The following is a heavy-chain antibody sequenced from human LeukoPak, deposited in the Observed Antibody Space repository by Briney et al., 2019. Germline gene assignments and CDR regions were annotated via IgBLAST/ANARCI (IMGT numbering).Heavy chain of an antibody. CDR2: ISGSGGST. D-gene: IGHD2-2*01. V-gene: IGHV3-23*01. J-gene: IGHJ5*02. CDR1: GFTFSSYA. Sequence: GGSLRLSCAASGFTFSSYAMSWVRQAPGKGLEWVSAISGSGGSTYYADSVKGRFTISRDNSKNTLYLQMNSLRAEDTAVYYCAKDGSGWGIVVVPAAGDWFDPWGQGTVATVSS. CDR3: AKDGSGWGIVVVPAAGDWFDP.